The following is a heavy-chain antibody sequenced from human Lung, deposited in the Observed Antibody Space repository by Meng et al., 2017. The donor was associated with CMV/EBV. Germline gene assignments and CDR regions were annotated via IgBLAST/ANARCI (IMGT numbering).Heavy chain of an antibody. CDR1: GFSFSISV. V-gene: IGHV3-30*03. CDR2: ISNDGDDK. CDR3: KEVDE. Sequence: RSLRLSCVASGFSFSISVMHWVRQAPGKGLEWVAAISNDGDDKFYADSVKGRFTISRDNAKNTLYLQLNRLRAADTAVYYCKEVDEWGQGTLVTVSS. J-gene: IGHJ4*02.